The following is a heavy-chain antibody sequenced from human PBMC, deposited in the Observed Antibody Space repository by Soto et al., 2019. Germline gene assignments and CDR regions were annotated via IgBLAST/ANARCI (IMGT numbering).Heavy chain of an antibody. CDR1: GYKSTCSW. CDR2: IFPSDSDT. Sequence: PGESLKISCRTSGYKSTCSWIAWVRQMPGKGLEWMGIIFPSDSDTRYSPSFQGQVTISADRSTSTVFLQWASLKASDTAVYFCARKDKSGYFNWFDPWGQGTLVTVSS. V-gene: IGHV5-51*01. D-gene: IGHD3-22*01. J-gene: IGHJ5*02. CDR3: ARKDKSGYFNWFDP.